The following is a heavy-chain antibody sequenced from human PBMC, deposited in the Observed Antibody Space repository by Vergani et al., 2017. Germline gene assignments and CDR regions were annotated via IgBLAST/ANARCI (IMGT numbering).Heavy chain of an antibody. Sequence: QVQLQESGPGLVKPSETLSLICTVSGGSISSYYWSWIRQPPGKGLEWIGYIYTSGSTNYKPSLKSRVTISVDTSKNQFSLKLSSVTAADTAVYYGARRYCSGGSCDTEFDYWGQGTLVTVSS. CDR1: GGSISSYY. D-gene: IGHD2-15*01. CDR3: ARRYCSGGSCDTEFDY. CDR2: IYTSGST. J-gene: IGHJ4*02. V-gene: IGHV4-4*09.